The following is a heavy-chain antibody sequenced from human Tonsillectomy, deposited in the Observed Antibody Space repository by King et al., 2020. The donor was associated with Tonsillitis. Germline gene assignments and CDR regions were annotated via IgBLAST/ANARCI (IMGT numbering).Heavy chain of an antibody. J-gene: IGHJ4*02. CDR1: GGTFSTYA. CDR3: ARPGYRGYDLRGDYFDY. Sequence: VQLVESGAEVKKPGSSVKVSCKASGGTFSTYAISWVRQAPGQGLEWMGRIIPLLGVANYAQKFQGRVTITADKSTSTAYMELSSLRSEDTAVYYCARPGYRGYDLRGDYFDYWGQGTLVTVSS. CDR2: IIPLLGVA. D-gene: IGHD5-12*01. V-gene: IGHV1-69*09.